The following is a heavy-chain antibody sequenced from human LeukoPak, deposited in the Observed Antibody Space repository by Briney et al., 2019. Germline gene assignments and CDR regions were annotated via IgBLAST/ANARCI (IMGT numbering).Heavy chain of an antibody. D-gene: IGHD3-22*01. CDR2: ISAYNGNT. CDR1: GYTFTSYG. J-gene: IGHJ5*02. CDR3: AAGGHYYDSSGEDNWFDP. V-gene: IGHV1-18*01. Sequence: GASVKVSCKASGYTFTSYGISWVRQAPGQGLEWMGWISAYNGNTNYAQKFQGRVTITADKSTSTAYMELSSLRSEDTAVYYCAAGGHYYDSSGEDNWFDPWGQGTLVTVSS.